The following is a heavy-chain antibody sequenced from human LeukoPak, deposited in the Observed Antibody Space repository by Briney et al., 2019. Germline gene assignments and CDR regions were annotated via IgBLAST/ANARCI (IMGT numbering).Heavy chain of an antibody. CDR1: GFIFTKYG. Sequence: ASVKVSCKASGFIFTKYGMDWVRQAPGQRLEWMGWINAANGNTKYSQKFQGRVTITRDTSASTAYLELSGLTSEDTAVYYCAIGSVPMDVWGQGATVTVSS. CDR3: AIGSVPMDV. CDR2: INAANGNT. V-gene: IGHV1-3*01. J-gene: IGHJ6*02.